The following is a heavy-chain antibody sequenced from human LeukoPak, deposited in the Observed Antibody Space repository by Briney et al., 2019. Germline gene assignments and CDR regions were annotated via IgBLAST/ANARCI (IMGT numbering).Heavy chain of an antibody. CDR3: ALAYYYDSSGYYYDYYYYMDV. CDR2: IYYSGST. D-gene: IGHD3-22*01. V-gene: IGHV4-59*01. CDR1: GGSISSYY. J-gene: IGHJ6*03. Sequence: SETLSLTCTVSGGSISSYYWSWIRQPPGKGLEWIGYIYYSGSTDYNPSLKSRVTISVDTSKNQFSLKLSSVTAADTAVYYCALAYYYDSSGYYYDYYYYMDVWGKGTTVTVSS.